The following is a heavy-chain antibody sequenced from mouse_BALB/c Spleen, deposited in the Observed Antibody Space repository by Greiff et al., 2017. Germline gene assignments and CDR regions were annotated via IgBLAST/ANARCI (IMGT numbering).Heavy chain of an antibody. J-gene: IGHJ4*01. Sequence: QVQLQQPGAELVKPGASVKLSCKASGYTFTSYWMHWVKQRPGQGLEWIGEINPSNGRTNYNEKFKSKATLTVDKSSSTAYMQLSSLTSEDSAVYYCARRTTTVVYRDYWGQGTSVTVSA. D-gene: IGHD1-1*01. CDR1: GYTFTSYW. CDR2: INPSNGRT. CDR3: ARRTTTVVYRDY. V-gene: IGHV1S81*02.